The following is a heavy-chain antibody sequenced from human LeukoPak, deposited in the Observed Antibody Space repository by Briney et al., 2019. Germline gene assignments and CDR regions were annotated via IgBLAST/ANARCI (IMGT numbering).Heavy chain of an antibody. V-gene: IGHV3-21*04. D-gene: IGHD6-13*01. CDR3: AKDSRLYSSSWSVMDV. CDR1: GFTFSTYS. CDR2: ISSSSTYI. J-gene: IGHJ6*03. Sequence: GGSLRLSCTASGFTFSTYSINWVRQAPGKGLEWVSSISSSSTYIFYADSVKGRFTISRDNAKNSLYLQMNSLRAEDMALYYCAKDSRLYSSSWSVMDVWGKGTTVTVSS.